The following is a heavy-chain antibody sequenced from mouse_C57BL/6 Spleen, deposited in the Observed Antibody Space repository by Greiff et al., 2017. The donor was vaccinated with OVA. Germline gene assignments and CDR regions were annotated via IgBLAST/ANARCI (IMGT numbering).Heavy chain of an antibody. V-gene: IGHV1-64*01. D-gene: IGHD1-1*01. CDR3: ARWGYYGSSYEDY. Sequence: QVQLQQSGAELVKPGASVKLSCKASGYTFTSYWMHWVKQRPGQGLEWIGMIHPNSGSTNYNEKFKSKATLTVDKSSSTAYMQLSSLTSEDSAVYYCARWGYYGSSYEDYWGQGTTLTVSS. J-gene: IGHJ2*01. CDR2: IHPNSGST. CDR1: GYTFTSYW.